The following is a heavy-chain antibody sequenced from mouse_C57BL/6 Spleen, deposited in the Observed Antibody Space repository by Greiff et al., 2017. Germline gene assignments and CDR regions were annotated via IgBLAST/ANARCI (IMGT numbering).Heavy chain of an antibody. CDR2: IWSGGST. Sequence: VKLVESGPGLVQPSQSLSITCTVSGFSLTSYGVHWVRQPPGKGLEWLGVIWSGGSTDYNAAFISRLSISKDNSKSQVFFKMNSLQADDTAIYYCAKNKGEYSYYAMDYWGQGTSVTVAS. D-gene: IGHD5-1*01. CDR1: GFSLTSYG. J-gene: IGHJ4*01. CDR3: AKNKGEYSYYAMDY. V-gene: IGHV2-4*01.